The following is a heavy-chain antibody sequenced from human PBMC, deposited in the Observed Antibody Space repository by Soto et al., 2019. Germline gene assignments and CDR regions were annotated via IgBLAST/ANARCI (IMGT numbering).Heavy chain of an antibody. D-gene: IGHD2-15*01. CDR3: ARAHHPYGSGGSCYQNWFDP. V-gene: IGHV1-2*04. J-gene: IGHJ5*02. CDR2: INPNSGGT. CDR1: GYTFTGYY. Sequence: ASVKVSCKASGYTFTGYYMHWVRQAPGQGLEWMGWINPNSGGTNYAQKFQGWVTMTRDTSISTAYMELSRLRSDDTAVYYCARAHHPYGSGGSCYQNWFDPWGQGTLVTVSS.